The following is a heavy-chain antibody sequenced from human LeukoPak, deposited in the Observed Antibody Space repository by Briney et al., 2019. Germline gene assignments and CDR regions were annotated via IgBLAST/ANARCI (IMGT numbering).Heavy chain of an antibody. CDR1: GFTFSSYA. CDR2: ISYDGSNK. J-gene: IGHJ6*02. CDR3: ARDRGSSPGGYGMDV. D-gene: IGHD6-6*01. V-gene: IGHV3-30*04. Sequence: SGGSLRLSCAASGFTFSSYAVHWVRQAPGKGLEWVAVISYDGSNKYYADSVKGRFTISRDNAKNSLYLQMNSLRADEDTAVYYCARDRGSSPGGYGMDVWGQGTTVTVSS.